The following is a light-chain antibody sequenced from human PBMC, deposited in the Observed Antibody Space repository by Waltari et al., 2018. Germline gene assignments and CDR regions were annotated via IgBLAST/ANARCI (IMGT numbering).Light chain of an antibody. Sequence: QSDLTQPRSVSGSPGQSATISCTGTSNDLGPNNFVSWYQYHPGKVPKLMIHDINERPSGVPDRFSGSKSGNTASLTISGLQADDEADYYCCSYAGSYTLFGGGTKLTVL. CDR2: DIN. CDR3: CSYAGSYTL. V-gene: IGLV2-11*01. CDR1: SNDLGPNNF. J-gene: IGLJ2*01.